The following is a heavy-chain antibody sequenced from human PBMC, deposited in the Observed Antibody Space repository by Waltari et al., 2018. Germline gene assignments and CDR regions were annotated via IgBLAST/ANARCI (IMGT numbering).Heavy chain of an antibody. J-gene: IGHJ4*02. CDR2: INPNSGGT. V-gene: IGHV1-2*06. D-gene: IGHD4-17*01. Sequence: QVQLVQSGAEVKKPGASVKVSCTASGYTFTGYYMHWVRQAPGQGLEWMGRINPNSGGTNYDKKFQGRGTMTRDTSISTAYMELSRLRSDDTAVYYCARLTTVTDYWGQGTLVTVSS. CDR1: GYTFTGYY. CDR3: ARLTTVTDY.